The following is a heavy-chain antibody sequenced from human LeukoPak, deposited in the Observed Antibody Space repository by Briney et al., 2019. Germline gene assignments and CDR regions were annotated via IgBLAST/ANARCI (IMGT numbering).Heavy chain of an antibody. CDR2: ISHSAST. CDR1: GGSFGGYY. V-gene: IGHV4-34*01. J-gene: IGHJ6*02. CDR3: ARGSYYYYYGIDV. Sequence: PSETLSLTCAVSGGSFGGYYWTWIRQPPGKGLEWIGEISHSASTNYNPSLKSRVTTSVETSKNQFSLKMSSVTAADTAVYYCARGSYYYYYGIDVWGQGTTVIVSS.